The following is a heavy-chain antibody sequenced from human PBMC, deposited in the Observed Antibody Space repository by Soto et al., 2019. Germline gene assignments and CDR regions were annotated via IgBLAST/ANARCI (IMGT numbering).Heavy chain of an antibody. Sequence: SGGSLRLSCAASGFTFSSYSMYWVRQAPGKGLEWVAVIWYDGSNKYYADSVKGRFTISRDNSKNTLYLQMNSLRAEDTAVYYCARDLRYFDWLPRRNYYYGMDVWGQGTTVTVSS. J-gene: IGHJ6*02. CDR1: GFTFSSYS. CDR2: IWYDGSNK. V-gene: IGHV3-33*08. CDR3: ARDLRYFDWLPRRNYYYGMDV. D-gene: IGHD3-9*01.